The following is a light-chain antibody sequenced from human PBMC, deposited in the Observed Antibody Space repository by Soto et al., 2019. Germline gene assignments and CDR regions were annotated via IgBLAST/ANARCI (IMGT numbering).Light chain of an antibody. J-gene: IGKJ1*01. V-gene: IGKV3-15*01. Sequence: EIVMTQSPATLSVSPGERATLSCRASQSVSSNLAWYQQKPGQAPRLLIYGASTRATGIPARFSGSGSGTDFTLTISSLEPEDFAVYYCQQYNTWPPTFGQGTKVDIK. CDR3: QQYNTWPPT. CDR1: QSVSSN. CDR2: GAS.